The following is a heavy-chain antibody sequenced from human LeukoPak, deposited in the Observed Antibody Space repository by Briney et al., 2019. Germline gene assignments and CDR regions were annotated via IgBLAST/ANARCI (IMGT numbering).Heavy chain of an antibody. V-gene: IGHV3-23*01. J-gene: IGHJ4*02. CDR3: AKQGATAVAAGGDFDY. CDR1: GLTFRNYA. Sequence: GGSLRLSCAASGLTFRNYAMTWVRQAPGKGLEWVSTISGDGTETFFADSVKSRFTISRDNSKSTVSLQMNSLRVEDMAVYYCAKQGATAVAAGGDFDYWGQGTLVTVSS. D-gene: IGHD6-19*01. CDR2: ISGDGTET.